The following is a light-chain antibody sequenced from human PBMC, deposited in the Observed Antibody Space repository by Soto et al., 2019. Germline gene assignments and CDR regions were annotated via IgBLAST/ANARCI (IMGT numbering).Light chain of an antibody. CDR2: DVS. CDR1: SSDVGGYNY. Sequence: QAVVTQPASVSGSPGQSITISCTGTSSDVGGYNYVSWYQQHPGKAPKLMIYDVSNWPSGVSNRFSGSKSGNTASLTISGLQAEDEADYYCSSYTSSSTVVFGGGTKVTVL. V-gene: IGLV2-14*01. J-gene: IGLJ2*01. CDR3: SSYTSSSTVV.